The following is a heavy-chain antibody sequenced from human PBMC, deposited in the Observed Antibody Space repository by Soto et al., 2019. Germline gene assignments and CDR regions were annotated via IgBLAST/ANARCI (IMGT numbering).Heavy chain of an antibody. CDR1: GYNFNTYA. J-gene: IGHJ4*02. D-gene: IGHD3-16*01. CDR2: INAANGNT. CDR3: TRSAVRPSGGLSGPFEY. Sequence: QVQFVQSGAEGEKPGASVKVSCKASGYNFNTYALHWVRQAPGQRLEWMGWINAANGNTKYSQNFQGRVSITRDTSATTVFMELSSLRSEDTAVYYCTRSAVRPSGGLSGPFEYWGQGTLVTVSA. V-gene: IGHV1-3*01.